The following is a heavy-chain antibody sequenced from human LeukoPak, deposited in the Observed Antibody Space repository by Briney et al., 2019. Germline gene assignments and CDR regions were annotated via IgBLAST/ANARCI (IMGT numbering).Heavy chain of an antibody. CDR2: INPNSGGT. J-gene: IGHJ4*02. V-gene: IGHV1-2*06. D-gene: IGHD3-10*01. CDR3: ARVIDSGSYYNY. Sequence: GASVKASCKASGYTFTGYYMHWVRQAPGQGLEWMGRINPNSGGTNYAQKFQGRVTMTRDTSISTAYMELSRLRSDDTAVYYCARVIDSGSYYNYWGQGTLVTVSS. CDR1: GYTFTGYY.